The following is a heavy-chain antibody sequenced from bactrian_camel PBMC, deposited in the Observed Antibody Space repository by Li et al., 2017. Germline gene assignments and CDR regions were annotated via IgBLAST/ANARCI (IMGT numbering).Heavy chain of an antibody. V-gene: IGHV3S40*01. CDR2: INGAGRST. J-gene: IGHJ4*01. Sequence: VQLVESGGGSVQAGGSLRLSCGASGFAHSYSDYCMAWFRQAPGKGLEWVSTINGAGRSTFYAASMKGRFTISRDNATNTVYLQMNSLKPEDTAVYYCVSLVGRPLVHQGTQVTVS. CDR1: GFAHSYSDYC. D-gene: IGHD2*01.